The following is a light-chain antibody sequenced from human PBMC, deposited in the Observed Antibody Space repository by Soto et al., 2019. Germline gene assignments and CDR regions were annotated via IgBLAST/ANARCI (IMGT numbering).Light chain of an antibody. CDR1: SSDVGYYNY. Sequence: QSVLPQPASVSGSPGQSITISCTGTSSDVGYYNYVSWYQQHPGKAPKLMIYDVRYRPSGVSDRFSGSKSGNTASLTLSGLQAEDEANYYCSSYTSSSTLVFGTGTKLTVL. CDR3: SSYTSSSTLV. V-gene: IGLV2-14*03. CDR2: DVR. J-gene: IGLJ1*01.